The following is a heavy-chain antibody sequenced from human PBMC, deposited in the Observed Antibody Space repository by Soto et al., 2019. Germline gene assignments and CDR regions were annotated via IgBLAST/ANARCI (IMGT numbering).Heavy chain of an antibody. CDR2: ISRSSGYI. D-gene: IGHD6-19*01. CDR3: ARDTQYSSGWYAGVDY. Sequence: EVQLVESGGGLVKPGGSLRLSCAASGFTFSSYSMNWVRQAPGKGLEWVSSISRSSGYIYYADSVKGRFTISRDNAKNSLYLQMNSLRAEDTAVYYCARDTQYSSGWYAGVDYWGQGTLVTVSS. CDR1: GFTFSSYS. J-gene: IGHJ4*02. V-gene: IGHV3-21*01.